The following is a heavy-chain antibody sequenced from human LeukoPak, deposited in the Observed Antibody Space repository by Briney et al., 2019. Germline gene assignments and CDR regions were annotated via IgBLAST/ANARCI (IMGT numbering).Heavy chain of an antibody. CDR3: ARPTHRSGSYLP. CDR1: GFTFSSYA. Sequence: PGGSLRLSCAASGFTFSSYAMSWVRQAPGKGLDWVSAISGSGGSTYYADSVKGRFTISRDNSKNTLYLRMNSLRAEDTAVYYCARPTHRSGSYLPWGQGTLVTVSS. J-gene: IGHJ5*02. V-gene: IGHV3-23*01. D-gene: IGHD3-10*01. CDR2: ISGSGGST.